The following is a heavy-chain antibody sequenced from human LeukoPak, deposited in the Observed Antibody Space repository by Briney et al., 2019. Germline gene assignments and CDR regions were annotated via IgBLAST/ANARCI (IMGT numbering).Heavy chain of an antibody. J-gene: IGHJ4*02. Sequence: ASVKVSCTASGYTFTSYGISWVRQAPGQGLEWMGWISAYNSNTNYAQKLQGRVTMTTDTSTSTAYMEMRSLRSDDTAVYYCARDRGYYYDSSGYYTLGYWGQGTLVTVSS. CDR3: ARDRGYYYDSSGYYTLGY. V-gene: IGHV1-18*01. CDR2: ISAYNSNT. CDR1: GYTFTSYG. D-gene: IGHD3-22*01.